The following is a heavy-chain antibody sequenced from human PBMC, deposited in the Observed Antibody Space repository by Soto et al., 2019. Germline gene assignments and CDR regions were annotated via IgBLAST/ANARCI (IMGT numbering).Heavy chain of an antibody. CDR3: ARGRGGWFINQLLNAFDI. J-gene: IGHJ3*02. CDR2: IIPIFGTA. Sequence: GASVKVSCKASGGTFSSYAISWVRQAPGQGLEWMGGIIPIFGTANYAQKFQGRVTITADESTSTAYMELSSLRSEDTAVYYCARGRGGWFINQLLNAFDIWGQGTMVTVSS. D-gene: IGHD2-2*01. V-gene: IGHV1-69*13. CDR1: GGTFSSYA.